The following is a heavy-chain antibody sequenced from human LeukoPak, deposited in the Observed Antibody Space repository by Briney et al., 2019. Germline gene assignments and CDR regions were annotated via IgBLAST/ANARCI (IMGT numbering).Heavy chain of an antibody. CDR3: ATASHFYSPGDY. J-gene: IGHJ4*02. D-gene: IGHD2/OR15-2a*01. V-gene: IGHV1-24*01. Sequence: ASVTVSCKVSGYTLTELSMHWVRQAPGKGLEWMGGFDPEDGETIYAQKFQGRVTMTEDTSTDTAYMELSSLRSEDTAVYYCATASHFYSPGDYWGQGTLVTVSS. CDR2: FDPEDGET. CDR1: GYTLTELS.